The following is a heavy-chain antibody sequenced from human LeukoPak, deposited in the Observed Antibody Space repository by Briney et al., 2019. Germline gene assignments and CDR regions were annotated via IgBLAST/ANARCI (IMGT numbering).Heavy chain of an antibody. J-gene: IGHJ4*02. CDR3: VAPRYSSSWYLYYFDY. CDR1: GGTFSSYA. D-gene: IGHD6-13*01. V-gene: IGHV1-69*04. Sequence: ASVKVSCKASGGTFSSYAISWVRQAPGQGLEWMGRIIPILGIANYAQNFQGRVTITADKSTSTAYMELSSLRSEDTAVYYRVAPRYSSSWYLYYFDYWGQGTLVTVSS. CDR2: IIPILGIA.